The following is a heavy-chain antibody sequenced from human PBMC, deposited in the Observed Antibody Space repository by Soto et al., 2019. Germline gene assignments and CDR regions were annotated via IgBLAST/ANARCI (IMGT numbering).Heavy chain of an antibody. D-gene: IGHD2-2*01. V-gene: IGHV1-3*01. CDR1: GYTFTSYA. Sequence: QVQLVQSGAEVKKPGASVKVSCKASGYTFTSYAMHWVRQAPGQRLEWMGWINAGNGNTKYSQKFQGRVTITRDTSASTADMELSSLRSEDTAVYYCARNARYCSSTSCYSYYYYYMDVWGKGTTVTVSS. CDR2: INAGNGNT. CDR3: ARNARYCSSTSCYSYYYYYMDV. J-gene: IGHJ6*03.